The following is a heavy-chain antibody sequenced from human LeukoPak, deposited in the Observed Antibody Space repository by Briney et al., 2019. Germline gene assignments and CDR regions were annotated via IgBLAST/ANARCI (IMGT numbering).Heavy chain of an antibody. CDR1: GFTFSSYW. D-gene: IGHD3-3*01. CDR3: ASGYDFSSGSKRGFDN. CDR2: INRDGSST. J-gene: IGHJ4*02. Sequence: GGSLRLSCAASGFTFSSYWMHWVRQAPGKGLVWVSRINRDGSSTIYADSVKGRFTISRDNAKNTLYLQMNSLRAEDTAVYYCASGYDFSSGSKRGFDNWGQGTLVTVSS. V-gene: IGHV3-74*01.